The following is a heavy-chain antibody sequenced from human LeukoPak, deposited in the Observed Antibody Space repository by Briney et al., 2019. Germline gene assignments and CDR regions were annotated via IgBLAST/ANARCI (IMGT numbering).Heavy chain of an antibody. D-gene: IGHD2-21*01. J-gene: IGHJ4*02. Sequence: GGSLRLSCAASGFTFTSHGMHWVRQAPGEGLEWVAFTRNDGNNKYYADSVKGRFTISRDNSKNTLSLQMNSLRTEDTAVYYCARDRDWAFDYWGQGILVTVSS. CDR2: TRNDGNNK. CDR1: GFTFTSHG. V-gene: IGHV3-30*02. CDR3: ARDRDWAFDY.